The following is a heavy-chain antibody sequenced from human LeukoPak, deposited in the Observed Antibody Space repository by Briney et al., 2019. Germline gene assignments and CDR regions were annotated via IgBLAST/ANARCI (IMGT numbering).Heavy chain of an antibody. Sequence: GASVKVSCKASGGTFSSYAISWVRQAPGQGLEWMGRIIPIFGTANYAQKFQGRVTITTDESTSTAYMELSSLRSEDTAVYYCARDLGSGRNGHGYWGQGTLVTVSS. CDR2: IIPIFGTA. V-gene: IGHV1-69*05. CDR1: GGTFSSYA. J-gene: IGHJ4*02. CDR3: ARDLGSGRNGHGY. D-gene: IGHD6-19*01.